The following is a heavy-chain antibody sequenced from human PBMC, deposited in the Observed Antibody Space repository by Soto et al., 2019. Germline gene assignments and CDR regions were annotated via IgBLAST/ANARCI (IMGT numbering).Heavy chain of an antibody. Sequence: EVQLVESGGGLVKPGGSLRLSCAASGFTFSSYSFNWVRQAPGKGLEWVSISTPTSTFISYADSVRGRFTISRDNAKNSLDLQMDSLGAGDTAVYYCARARGNDWYEDYWGQGTLVTVS. CDR2: STPTSTFI. J-gene: IGHJ4*02. CDR1: GFTFSSYS. CDR3: ARARGNDWYEDY. D-gene: IGHD1-1*01. V-gene: IGHV3-21*06.